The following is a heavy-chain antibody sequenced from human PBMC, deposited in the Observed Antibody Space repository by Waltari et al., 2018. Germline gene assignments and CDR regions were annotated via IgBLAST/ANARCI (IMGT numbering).Heavy chain of an antibody. CDR1: GFTFLTTA. J-gene: IGHJ4*02. Sequence: QVQLVESGGGVVQDGRHLRVSCEAAGFTFLTTAAAWVRQAPGKGLEWVAVISKDGSNRNYAGSVKGRFIISRDNSKNLLFLQMDSLGPEDTAVYYCARDPATYYYGSGTYGDYWGQGSLVTVSS. V-gene: IGHV3-30*04. CDR3: ARDPATYYYGSGTYGDY. CDR2: ISKDGSNR. D-gene: IGHD3-10*01.